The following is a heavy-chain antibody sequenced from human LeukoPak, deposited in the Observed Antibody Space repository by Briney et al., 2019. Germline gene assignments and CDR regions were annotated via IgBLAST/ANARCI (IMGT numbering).Heavy chain of an antibody. Sequence: GGSLRLSCAASGFTFSSYWMSWVRQAPGKGLEWVANIKQDGSEKYYVDSVKGRFTISRDNAKNSLYLQMNSLRAEDTAAYYCARLGVPYYYGMDVWGQGTTVTVSS. D-gene: IGHD1-26*01. J-gene: IGHJ6*02. CDR2: IKQDGSEK. CDR1: GFTFSSYW. V-gene: IGHV3-7*03. CDR3: ARLGVPYYYGMDV.